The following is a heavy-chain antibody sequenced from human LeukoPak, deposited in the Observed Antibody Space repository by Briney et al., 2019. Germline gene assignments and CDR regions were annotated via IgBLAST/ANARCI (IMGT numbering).Heavy chain of an antibody. CDR3: ARGENNYGYYYFDH. J-gene: IGHJ4*02. V-gene: IGHV3-21*01. CDR2: ISRSSNYI. CDR1: GFTFSSYS. D-gene: IGHD5-24*01. Sequence: GGSLRLSCAASGFTFSSYSMNWVRQAPGKGLEWVSSISRSSNYIYYADSVKGRFTISRDNAKNSLYLQINSLRAEDTSVYYCARGENNYGYYYFDHWGQGTLVTVSS.